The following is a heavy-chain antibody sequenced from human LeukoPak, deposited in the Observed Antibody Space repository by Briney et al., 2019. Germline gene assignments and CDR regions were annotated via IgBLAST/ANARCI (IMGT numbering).Heavy chain of an antibody. D-gene: IGHD4-17*01. CDR3: ARDPMKYGDYGPEYFDY. CDR2: IYWIGST. CDR1: GASISSYY. J-gene: IGHJ4*02. Sequence: SETLSLTCTVSGASISSYYWSWIRQPPGKGLEWIGYIYWIGSTNYNPSLKSRVTISVDTSKNQFSLKLTSVTAADTAVYYCARDPMKYGDYGPEYFDYWGQGTLVTVSS. V-gene: IGHV4-59*12.